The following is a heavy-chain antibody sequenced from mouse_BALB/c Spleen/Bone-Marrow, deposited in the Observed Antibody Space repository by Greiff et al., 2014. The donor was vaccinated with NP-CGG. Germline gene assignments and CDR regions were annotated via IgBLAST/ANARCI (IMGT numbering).Heavy chain of an antibody. CDR1: GFNIKDIY. CDR3: TRGGNYGWFAY. D-gene: IGHD2-1*01. V-gene: IGHV14-3*02. J-gene: IGHJ3*01. CDR2: IDPANGNS. Sequence: VHVKQSGAELVKPGASVKLSCTASGFNIKDIYMHWVKERPEQGLEWIGRIDPANGNSIYDPKFQDKATITADTSSNTAYLQLSSLTSEDTAVYYCTRGGNYGWFAYWGQGTLVTVPA.